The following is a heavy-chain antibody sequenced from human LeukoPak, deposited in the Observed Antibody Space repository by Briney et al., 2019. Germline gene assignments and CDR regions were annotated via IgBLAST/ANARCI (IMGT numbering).Heavy chain of an antibody. J-gene: IGHJ4*02. Sequence: SETLSLTCAVYGGSFSGYYWSWIRQPPGKGLEWIGYIYYSGSTNYNPSLKNRVTISVDTSKNQFSLKLSPVTAADTAVYYCARQGIYCSGGSCYLDYWGQGTLVTVSS. CDR3: ARQGIYCSGGSCYLDY. V-gene: IGHV4-59*08. CDR2: IYYSGST. D-gene: IGHD2-15*01. CDR1: GGSFSGYY.